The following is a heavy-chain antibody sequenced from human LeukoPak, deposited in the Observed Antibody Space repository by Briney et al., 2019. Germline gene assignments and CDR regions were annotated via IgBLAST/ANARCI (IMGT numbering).Heavy chain of an antibody. J-gene: IGHJ4*02. CDR3: ARAHFYDFWSGYYYFDY. Sequence: PSGTLSLTCAVSGYSISSGYYWGWIRQPPGKGLEWIGSIYHSGSTYYNPSLKSRVTISVDTSKNQFSLKLSSVTAADTAVYYFARAHFYDFWSGYYYFDYWGEGTLVTVSS. V-gene: IGHV4-38-2*01. D-gene: IGHD3-3*01. CDR1: GYSISSGYY. CDR2: IYHSGST.